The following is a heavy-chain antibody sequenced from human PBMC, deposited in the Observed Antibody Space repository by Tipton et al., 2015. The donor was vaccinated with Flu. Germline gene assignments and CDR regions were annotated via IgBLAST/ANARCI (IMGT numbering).Heavy chain of an antibody. D-gene: IGHD3-10*02. CDR1: GYSIRSDYY. CDR3: ARHTGDSVRGVVDY. J-gene: IGHJ4*02. V-gene: IGHV4-38-2*01. CDR2: IYHSGTT. Sequence: TLSLTCDVSGYSIRSDYYWGWIRQPPGKGLEWIGSIYHSGTTYYNPSLKSRLTISVDTSKNQFSLKLNSVTAADTAVYYCARHTGDSVRGVVDYWGQGTLVTVSS.